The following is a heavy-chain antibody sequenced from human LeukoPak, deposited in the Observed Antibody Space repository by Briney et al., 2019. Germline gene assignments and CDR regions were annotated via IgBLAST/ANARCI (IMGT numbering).Heavy chain of an antibody. CDR3: ARGGYCSSTSCYIGWFDP. V-gene: IGHV1-2*02. D-gene: IGHD2-2*02. CDR1: GYTFTGYY. J-gene: IGHJ5*02. CDR2: IDPNSGGT. Sequence: ALVKVSCKASGYTFTGYYMHWVRQAPGQGLEWMGWIDPNSGGTNYAQKFQGRVTMTRDTSISTDYMELSRLRSDDTAVYYCARGGYCSSTSCYIGWFDPWGQGTLVTVSS.